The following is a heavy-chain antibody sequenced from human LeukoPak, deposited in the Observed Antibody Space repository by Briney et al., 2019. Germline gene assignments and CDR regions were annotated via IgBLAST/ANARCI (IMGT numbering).Heavy chain of an antibody. D-gene: IGHD2-21*02. V-gene: IGHV3-23*01. J-gene: IGHJ4*02. CDR2: ISGSGGST. CDR1: GFTFSSYA. CDR3: AKDRPIVVVTAMLDY. Sequence: GGSLRLSCAASGFTFSSYAMSWVRQAPGKGLEWVSAISGSGGSTYYADSVKGRFTISRDNSKSTLYLQMNSLRAEDTAVYYCAKDRPIVVVTAMLDYWGQGTLVTVSS.